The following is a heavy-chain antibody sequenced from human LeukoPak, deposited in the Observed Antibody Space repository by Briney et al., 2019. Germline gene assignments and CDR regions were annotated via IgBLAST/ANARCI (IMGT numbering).Heavy chain of an antibody. J-gene: IGHJ5*02. D-gene: IGHD6-13*01. CDR1: GGSVSSNGAA. Sequence: SQTLSLTCAISGGSVSSNGAAWNWIRQSPSRGLEWLGRTYYMSKWYNDYAVSVKSRITINPDTSKNQFSLQLYSVTPEDTAVYYCAREDEQQLVVSWFDPWGQGTLVTVSS. CDR2: TYYMSKWYN. CDR3: AREDEQQLVVSWFDP. V-gene: IGHV6-1*01.